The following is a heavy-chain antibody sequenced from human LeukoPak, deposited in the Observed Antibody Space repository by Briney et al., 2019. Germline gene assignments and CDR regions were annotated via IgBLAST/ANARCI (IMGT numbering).Heavy chain of an antibody. CDR2: INHSGST. Sequence: SETLSLTFAYSGSFSGYYWSCIRQSPGQGLKWIGEINHSGSTNYNPSLKSRVTMSVDTSKNHFSLSLRSVTAAGTAVYYCSRHWYCGGDCYDEFWGQGTLVTVSS. CDR3: SRHWYCGGDCYDEF. CDR1: SGSFSGYY. V-gene: IGHV4-34*01. J-gene: IGHJ4*02. D-gene: IGHD2-21*02.